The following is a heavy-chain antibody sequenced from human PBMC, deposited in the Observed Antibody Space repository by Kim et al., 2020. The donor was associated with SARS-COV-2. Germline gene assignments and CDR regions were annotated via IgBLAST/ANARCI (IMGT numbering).Heavy chain of an antibody. CDR3: ATGLGIVVVPAAIQPLDY. V-gene: IGHV3-33*01. J-gene: IGHJ4*02. CDR2: IWYDGSNK. Sequence: GGSLRLSCAASGFTFSSYGMHWVRQAPGKGLEWVAVIWYDGSNKYYADSVKGRFTISRDNSKNTLYLQMNSLRAEDTAVYYCATGLGIVVVPAAIQPLDYWGQGTLVTASP. D-gene: IGHD2-2*01. CDR1: GFTFSSYG.